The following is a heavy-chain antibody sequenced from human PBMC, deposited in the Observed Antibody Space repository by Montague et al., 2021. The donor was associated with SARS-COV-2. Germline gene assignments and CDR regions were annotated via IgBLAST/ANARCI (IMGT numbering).Heavy chain of an antibody. J-gene: IGHJ5*01. CDR3: ARRGVLDFYESAGYKYIWWFDS. Sequence: SETLSLTCTVSGASISSVSYFWAWIRQPPGKGLEWIGGMSHSGTSYYNLSLNTRATISVYTSRNQFSLRLTSVTAADTASYFCARRGVLDFYESAGYKYIWWFDSWGQGILVTVSS. CDR2: MSHSGTS. D-gene: IGHD3-22*01. V-gene: IGHV4-39*01. CDR1: GASISSVSYF.